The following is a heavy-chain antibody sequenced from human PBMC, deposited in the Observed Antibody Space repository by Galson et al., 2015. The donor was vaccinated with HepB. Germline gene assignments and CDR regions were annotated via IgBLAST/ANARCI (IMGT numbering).Heavy chain of an antibody. V-gene: IGHV3-9*01. J-gene: IGHJ4*02. CDR2: ISWNSGSI. Sequence: SLRLSCAASGFTFDDYAMHWVRHAPGKGLEWVSGISWNSGSIGYADSVKGRFTISRDNAKNSLYLQMNSLRAEDTALYYCAKDGSGYYGSGSYYFDYWGQGTLVTVSS. CDR3: AKDGSGYYGSGSYYFDY. D-gene: IGHD3-10*01. CDR1: GFTFDDYA.